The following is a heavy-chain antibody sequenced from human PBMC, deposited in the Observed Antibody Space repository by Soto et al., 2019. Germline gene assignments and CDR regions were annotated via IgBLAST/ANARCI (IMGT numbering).Heavy chain of an antibody. J-gene: IGHJ5*02. CDR3: ARDHYGPGWFDP. CDR2: ISRSPSYT. D-gene: IGHD3-10*01. CDR1: GFTFSDYY. Sequence: QVQLVESGGGLVKPGGSLRLSCAASGFTFSDYYMSWIRQAPGKGLEWVSYISRSPSYTNYADSVKGRFTISRDNATKSLYPQMNSLRAEDTAVYYCARDHYGPGWFDPWGQGALVTVSS. V-gene: IGHV3-11*05.